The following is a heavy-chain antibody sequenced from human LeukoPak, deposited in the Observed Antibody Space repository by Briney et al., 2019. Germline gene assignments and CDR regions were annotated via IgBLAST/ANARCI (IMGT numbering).Heavy chain of an antibody. V-gene: IGHV4-34*01. D-gene: IGHD3-22*01. Sequence: GSLRLSCAASGFTFSTYRMSWVRQAPGKGLEWIGEINHSGSTNYNPSLKSRVTISVDTSKNQFSLKLSSVTAADTAVYYCARHRIVVVTGSYDSSGYYRLPFDYWGQGTLVTVSS. CDR3: ARHRIVVVTGSYDSSGYYRLPFDY. CDR2: INHSGST. J-gene: IGHJ4*02. CDR1: GFTFSTYR.